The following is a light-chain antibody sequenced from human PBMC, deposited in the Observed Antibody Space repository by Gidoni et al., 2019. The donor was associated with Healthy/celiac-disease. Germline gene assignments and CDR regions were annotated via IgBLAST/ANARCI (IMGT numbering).Light chain of an antibody. Sequence: DIQMTQSPSSVSASVGDRVTITCRASQSISSWLAWYQQKPGKAPKLLIYAASSLQSGVPSRVSGSGSGTDFTRTISSLQPEDFATYYCQQANSFPLTFGGGTKVEIK. CDR1: QSISSW. J-gene: IGKJ4*01. CDR3: QQANSFPLT. CDR2: AAS. V-gene: IGKV1-12*01.